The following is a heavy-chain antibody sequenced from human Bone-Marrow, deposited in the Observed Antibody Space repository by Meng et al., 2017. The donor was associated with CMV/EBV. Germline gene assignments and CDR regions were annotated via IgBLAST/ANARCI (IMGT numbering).Heavy chain of an antibody. CDR2: IYYSGST. Sequence: GSLRLSCAASGFTFSNAWMSWIRQPPGKGLEWIGYIYYSGSTNYNPSLKSRVTISVDTSKNQFSLKLSSVTAADTAVYYCAREGEYIVGATAKKRVGVLVYWGQGTLVTVSS. CDR3: AREGEYIVGATAKKRVGVLVY. CDR1: GFTFSNAW. J-gene: IGHJ4*02. V-gene: IGHV4-59*01. D-gene: IGHD1-26*01.